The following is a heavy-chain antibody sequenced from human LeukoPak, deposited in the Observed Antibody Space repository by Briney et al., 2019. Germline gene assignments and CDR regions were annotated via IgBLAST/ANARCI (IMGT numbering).Heavy chain of an antibody. V-gene: IGHV4-30-2*01. CDR2: IYHSGST. D-gene: IGHD1-26*01. J-gene: IGHJ6*03. CDR1: GGSISSGGYY. CDR3: ARESVGATFEVYYYYMDV. Sequence: PSETLSLTCTVSGGSISSGGYYWSWIRQPPGKGLEWIGYIYHSGSTYYNPSLKSRVTISVDRSKNQFSLKLSSVTAADTAVYYCARESVGATFEVYYYYMDVWGKGTTVTVSS.